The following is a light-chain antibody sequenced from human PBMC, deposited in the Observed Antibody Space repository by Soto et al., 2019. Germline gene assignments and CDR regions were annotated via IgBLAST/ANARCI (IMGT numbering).Light chain of an antibody. CDR2: GAS. V-gene: IGKV3-15*01. J-gene: IGKJ5*01. CDR3: QQYNNWIT. Sequence: EIVMTQSPATLSVSPGERATLSCRASQSISSNLAWYQQKPGQAPRLLISGASTRATGIPARFSGSGSGTDFTLTISSLQSEDFAVYYCQQYNNWITFGQGTRLEI. CDR1: QSISSN.